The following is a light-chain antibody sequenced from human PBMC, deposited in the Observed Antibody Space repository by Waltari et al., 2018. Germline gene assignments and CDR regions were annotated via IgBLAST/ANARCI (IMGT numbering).Light chain of an antibody. CDR3: QTWGTGIQV. CDR1: GDYSAYA. CDR2: VNSDGSH. J-gene: IGLJ3*02. V-gene: IGLV4-69*01. Sequence: LVLTQSPSASASLGASVKLTCSLPGDYSAYALAWPQKQPLKGPRYLMTVNSDGSHKKGDGISERFSGSSSDLDRYLIISRLQSDDEADYFCQTWGTGIQVFGSGTKLTVL.